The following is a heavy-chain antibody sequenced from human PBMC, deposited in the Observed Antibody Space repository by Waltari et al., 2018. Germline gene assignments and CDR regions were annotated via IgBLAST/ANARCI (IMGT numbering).Heavy chain of an antibody. CDR1: GFTLHIYG. Sequence: DVQLVVSGGGLVKPGGSLRLSCVASGFTLHIYGLNGVRQAPGKGLEWVSSISSSRSYIFYRDSVKGRFTISRDNAKKTLYLEMTSLRAEDSAVYYCARDLIEGGYYGVAFDIWGQGTMVTVSS. D-gene: IGHD3-22*01. J-gene: IGHJ3*02. CDR2: ISSSRSYI. CDR3: ARDLIEGGYYGVAFDI. V-gene: IGHV3-21*01.